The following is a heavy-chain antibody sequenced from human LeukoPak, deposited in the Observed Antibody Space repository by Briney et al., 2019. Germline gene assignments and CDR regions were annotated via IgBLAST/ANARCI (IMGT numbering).Heavy chain of an antibody. D-gene: IGHD6-25*01. CDR2: ISGSGGST. CDR1: GFTFSSYG. J-gene: IGHJ5*02. CDR3: AKEGRRLGWFDP. Sequence: GGSLRLSCAASGFTFSSYGMSWVRQAPGKGLEGVSAISGSGGSTYYADSVKGRFTISRDNSKNTLYLQMNSLRAEDTAVYYCAKEGRRLGWFDPWGQGTLVTVSS. V-gene: IGHV3-23*01.